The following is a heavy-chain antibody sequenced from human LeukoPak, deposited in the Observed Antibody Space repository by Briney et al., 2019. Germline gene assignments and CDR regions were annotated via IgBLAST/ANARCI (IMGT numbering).Heavy chain of an antibody. CDR2: ISGSDTST. CDR3: AKVTGIAAAGDY. D-gene: IGHD6-13*01. Sequence: PGGSLRLSCAASGFTFSNYALSWVRQAPGKGLEWVSVISGSDTSTNYADSVKGRFTISRDNSKNTLYLQMNSLRAEDTALYYCAKVTGIAAAGDYWGQGTLVTVSS. CDR1: GFTFSNYA. J-gene: IGHJ4*02. V-gene: IGHV3-23*01.